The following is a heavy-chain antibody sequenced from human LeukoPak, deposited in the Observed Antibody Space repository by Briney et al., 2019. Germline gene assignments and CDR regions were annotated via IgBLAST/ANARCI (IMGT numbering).Heavy chain of an antibody. CDR2: ISAYNGNT. V-gene: IGHV1-18*01. J-gene: IGHJ3*02. Sequence: ASVKVSCKASGYTFTSYGISWVRQAPGQGLEWMGWISAYNGNTNYAQKLQGRVTMTTDTSTSTAYMELRSLRSDDTAVYYCARDTKGLLWFGELLVAAFDIWGQGTMVTVSS. D-gene: IGHD3-10*01. CDR3: ARDTKGLLWFGELLVAAFDI. CDR1: GYTFTSYG.